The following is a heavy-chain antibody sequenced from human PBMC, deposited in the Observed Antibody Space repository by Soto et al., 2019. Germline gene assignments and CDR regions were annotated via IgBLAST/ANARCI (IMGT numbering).Heavy chain of an antibody. J-gene: IGHJ6*02. Sequence: GASVKVSCKASGGTFSSYAISWVRQAPGQGLEWMGGIIPIFGTANYAQKFQGRVTITADESTSTAYMELSSLRSEDTAVYYCARFLTSFWVTNYYYYGLDVWGQGTTVTVSS. CDR2: IIPIFGTA. CDR1: GGTFSSYA. V-gene: IGHV1-69*13. CDR3: ARFLTSFWVTNYYYYGLDV. D-gene: IGHD4-17*01.